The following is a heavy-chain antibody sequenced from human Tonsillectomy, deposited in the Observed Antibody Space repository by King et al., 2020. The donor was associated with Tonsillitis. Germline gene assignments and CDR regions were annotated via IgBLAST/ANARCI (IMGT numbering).Heavy chain of an antibody. Sequence: VQLVESGGDLVRPGGSLRLSCAASGFTFSDYYMNWIRQAPGKGLEWVSYISSSSSYTDYADSVKGRFTISRDNAENSLYLQMDSLRAEDTAVYYCARPPRGYKSVFDYWGQGTLVTVSS. J-gene: IGHJ4*02. CDR2: ISSSSSYT. D-gene: IGHD5-24*01. V-gene: IGHV3-11*06. CDR3: ARPPRGYKSVFDY. CDR1: GFTFSDYY.